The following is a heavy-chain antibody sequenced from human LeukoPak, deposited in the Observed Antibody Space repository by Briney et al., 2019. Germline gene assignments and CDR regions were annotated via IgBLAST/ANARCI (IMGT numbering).Heavy chain of an antibody. Sequence: PGGSLRLSCAASGFTFSSYAMSWVRQAPGKGLEWVSAISGSGGSTYYADSVKGRFTISRDNSKNTLYLQMNSLRAEDTAVYYCAKGVVANPKSRYFDLWGRGTLVTVSS. CDR1: GFTFSSYA. CDR3: AKGVVANPKSRYFDL. CDR2: ISGSGGST. V-gene: IGHV3-23*01. D-gene: IGHD2-21*01. J-gene: IGHJ2*01.